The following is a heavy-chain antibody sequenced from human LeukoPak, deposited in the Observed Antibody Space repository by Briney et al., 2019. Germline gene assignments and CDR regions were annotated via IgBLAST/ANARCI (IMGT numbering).Heavy chain of an antibody. CDR2: IIPIFGTA. CDR3: ARAEVGATPEGY. J-gene: IGHJ4*02. D-gene: IGHD1-26*01. Sequence: ASVKVSCKASGGTFSSYAISWVRQAPGQGLEWMGGIIPIFGTANYAQKFQGRVTITADKSTSTAYMELSSLRSEDTAVYYCARAEVGATPEGYWGQGTLVTVSS. CDR1: GGTFSSYA. V-gene: IGHV1-69*06.